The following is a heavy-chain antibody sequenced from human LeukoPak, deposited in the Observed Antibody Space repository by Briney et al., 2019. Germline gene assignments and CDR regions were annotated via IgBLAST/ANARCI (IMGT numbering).Heavy chain of an antibody. CDR3: AKDQGYSGYASYFDY. CDR1: GFTFSSYA. CDR2: ISGSGGST. V-gene: IGHV3-23*01. Sequence: GGSLRLSCAASGFTFSSYAMSWVRQAPGKGLEWVSAISGSGGSTYYADSVKGRFTISRDNSKNTLYLQMNSLRAEGTAVYYCAKDQGYSGYASYFDYWGQGTLVPVSS. D-gene: IGHD5-12*01. J-gene: IGHJ4*02.